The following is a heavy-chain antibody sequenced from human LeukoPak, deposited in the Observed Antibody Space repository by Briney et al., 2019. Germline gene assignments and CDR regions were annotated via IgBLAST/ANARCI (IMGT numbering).Heavy chain of an antibody. CDR2: ISYDGSNK. CDR1: GFTFSSYG. V-gene: IGHV3-30*18. D-gene: IGHD4-23*01. Sequence: GGSLRLSCAASGFTFSSYGMHWVRQAPGKGLEWVAVISYDGSNKYYADSVKGRFTISRDNSKNMLYLQMNSLRAEDTAVYYCAKDYGGDFPHYWGQGTLVTVSS. J-gene: IGHJ4*02. CDR3: AKDYGGDFPHY.